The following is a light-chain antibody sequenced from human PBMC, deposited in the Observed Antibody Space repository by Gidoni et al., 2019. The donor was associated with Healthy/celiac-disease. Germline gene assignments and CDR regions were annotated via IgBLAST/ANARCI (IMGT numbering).Light chain of an antibody. Sequence: DIQMTQSPSTLSASVGDRVTIPCRPSQSISSWLAWYQQKPGKAPKLLIYKASSLESGVPSRFSGSVSGTEFTLTISSLQPDDFATYYCQQYNSYTYTFGQGTKLEIK. CDR3: QQYNSYTYT. CDR1: QSISSW. J-gene: IGKJ2*01. CDR2: KAS. V-gene: IGKV1-5*03.